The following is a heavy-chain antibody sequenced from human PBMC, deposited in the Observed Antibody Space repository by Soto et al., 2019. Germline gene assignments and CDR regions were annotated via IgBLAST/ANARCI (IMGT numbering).Heavy chain of an antibody. J-gene: IGHJ4*02. V-gene: IGHV3-30-3*01. CDR1: GFTFSSYA. CDR3: ARDWSGYSGYDTPFDY. Sequence: SLRLSCAASGFTFSSYAMHWVRQAPGKGLEWVAVISYDGSNKYYADSVKGRFTISRDNSKNTLYLQMNSLRAEDTAVYYCARDWSGYSGYDTPFDYWGQGTLVTVSS. D-gene: IGHD5-12*01. CDR2: ISYDGSNK.